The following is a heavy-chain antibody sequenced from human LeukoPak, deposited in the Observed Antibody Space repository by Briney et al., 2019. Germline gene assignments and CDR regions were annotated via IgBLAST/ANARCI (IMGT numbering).Heavy chain of an antibody. J-gene: IGHJ4*02. D-gene: IGHD6-19*01. Sequence: ASVEVSCKASGYTFTSYYMHWVRQAPGQGLEWMGWINPNSGDTNYAQKFQGRVIVTRDTSISTAYMELSWLRSGDTAVYYCARVGSSGWYVHPTLDYWGQGTLVTVSS. CDR1: GYTFTSYY. V-gene: IGHV1-2*02. CDR2: INPNSGDT. CDR3: ARVGSSGWYVHPTLDY.